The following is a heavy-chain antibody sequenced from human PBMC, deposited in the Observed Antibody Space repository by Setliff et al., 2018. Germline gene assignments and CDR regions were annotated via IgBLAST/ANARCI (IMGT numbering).Heavy chain of an antibody. J-gene: IGHJ4*02. CDR2: TYYRSKWFN. CDR1: GDSVSNKYAT. V-gene: IGHV6-1*01. Sequence: SQTLSLTCAISGDSVSNKYATWTWIRQSPSRGLEWLGRTYYRSKWFNDYAESVKSRISINPDTSKNQFSLKLSSVTAADTAVYYCARGGRISYRPSSSWYILDYWGQGTLVTVSS. CDR3: ARGGRISYRPSSSWYILDY. D-gene: IGHD6-13*01.